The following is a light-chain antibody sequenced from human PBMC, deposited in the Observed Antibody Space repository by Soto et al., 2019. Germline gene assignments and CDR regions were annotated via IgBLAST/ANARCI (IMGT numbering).Light chain of an antibody. CDR2: GAS. J-gene: IGKJ1*01. CDR1: QSFSSN. CDR3: QQYNNWPPWT. V-gene: IGKV3-15*01. Sequence: EVVVKSCLANLSVKPGERAVLTWRASQSFSSNLAWYQQKPGQAPRLLIYGASTRATGIPARFSGSGSGTEFTLTISSLQSEDFAVYFCQQYNNWPPWTFGQGTKVDIK.